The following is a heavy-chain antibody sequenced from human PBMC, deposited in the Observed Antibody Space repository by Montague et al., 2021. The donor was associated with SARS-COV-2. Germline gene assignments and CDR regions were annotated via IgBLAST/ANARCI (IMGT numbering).Heavy chain of an antibody. Sequence: ETLSLTCTVSGGSISRSYWSWIRQPPGKGLEWIGYIYYTGSTDXNPSLKSRVTISADTSKNQLSLKLISVTAADTAVYFCARHMSDCSKGICHTYYYYGWDVWGQGTTVTVSS. CDR2: IYYTGST. V-gene: IGHV4-59*08. J-gene: IGHJ6*02. CDR3: ARHMSDCSKGICHTYYYYGWDV. CDR1: GGSISRSY. D-gene: IGHD2-8*01.